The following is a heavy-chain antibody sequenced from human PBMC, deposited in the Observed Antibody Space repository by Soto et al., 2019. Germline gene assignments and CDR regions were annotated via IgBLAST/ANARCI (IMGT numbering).Heavy chain of an antibody. J-gene: IGHJ4*02. D-gene: IGHD6-19*01. CDR1: GFTFSSSA. CDR3: AKEGQSLDVHFDY. Sequence: GGSLRLSCTASGFTFSSSAMSWVRQAPGKGLEWVSISSASGGSTYHADSVKGRFSISRDNSKNTLYLQMTRLRTEDTAVYYCAKEGQSLDVHFDYWGQGALVTVSS. CDR2: SSASGGST. V-gene: IGHV3-23*01.